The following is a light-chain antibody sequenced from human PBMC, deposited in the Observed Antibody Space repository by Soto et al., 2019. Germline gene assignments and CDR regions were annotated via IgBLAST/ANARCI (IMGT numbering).Light chain of an antibody. CDR1: SSDVGSYNY. Sequence: QSALTQPPSASGSPGQSVTISCTGTSSDVGSYNYVSWYQQHPGEAPKLIIYDVTKRPSGVPDRFSGSKSGNTASLTVSGLQAEDHADYYCTSYAGTNNFCVFGSGTKLTVL. CDR2: DVT. J-gene: IGLJ1*01. CDR3: TSYAGTNNFCV. V-gene: IGLV2-8*01.